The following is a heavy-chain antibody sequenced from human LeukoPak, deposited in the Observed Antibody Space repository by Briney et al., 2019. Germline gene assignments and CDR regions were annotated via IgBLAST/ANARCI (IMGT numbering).Heavy chain of an antibody. CDR3: AQVGLGNTAIHI. V-gene: IGHV1-8*01. CDR1: GYTFPNYD. Sequence: GASVKVSCKASGYTFPNYDINWVRQATGQGLEWMGWMNFNSGNTGYAQKFQGRVTMTRNTAISTVYMELSSLKSEDTAIYYCAQVGLGNTAIHIWGQGTMVTVSS. CDR2: MNFNSGNT. D-gene: IGHD5-18*01. J-gene: IGHJ3*02.